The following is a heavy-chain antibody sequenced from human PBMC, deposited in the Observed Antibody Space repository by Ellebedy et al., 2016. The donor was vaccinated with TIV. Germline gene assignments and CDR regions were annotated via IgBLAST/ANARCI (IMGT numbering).Heavy chain of an antibody. CDR3: ARDQAGALDY. Sequence: GGSLRLSCVASGFTFSTYWMGWVRRAPGKGLEWVANIKEDASTKHYADSVKGRFSISRDNTRNSVYLQMNSLRVEDTALYYCARDQAGALDYWGQGTLVTVSS. V-gene: IGHV3-7*04. CDR2: IKEDASTK. D-gene: IGHD1-26*01. J-gene: IGHJ4*02. CDR1: GFTFSTYW.